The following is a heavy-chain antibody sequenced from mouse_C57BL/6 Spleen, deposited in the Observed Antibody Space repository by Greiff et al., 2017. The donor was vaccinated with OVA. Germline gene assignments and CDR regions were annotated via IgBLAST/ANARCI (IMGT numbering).Heavy chain of an antibody. CDR3: TKVTGLRRNYFDY. CDR1: GFTFSDAW. CDR2: IRNKANNHAT. D-gene: IGHD2-4*01. J-gene: IGHJ2*01. V-gene: IGHV6-6*01. Sequence: DVKVEESGGGLVQPGGSMKLSCAASGFTFSDAWMDWVRQSPEKGLEWVAEIRNKANNHATYYAESVKGRFTISRDDSKSSVYLQMNSLRAEDTGIYYCTKVTGLRRNYFDYWGQGTTLTVSS.